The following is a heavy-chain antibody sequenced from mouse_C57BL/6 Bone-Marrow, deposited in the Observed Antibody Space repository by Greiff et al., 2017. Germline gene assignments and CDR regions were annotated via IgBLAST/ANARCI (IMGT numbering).Heavy chain of an antibody. CDR3: TTVYERGRYAMDY. V-gene: IGHV14-4*01. Sequence: DVKLQESGAELVRPGASVKLSCTASGFNIKDDYMHWVKQRPEQGLEWIGWIDPENGDTEYASKFQGKATITADTSSNTAYLQLSSLTSEDTAVYYCTTVYERGRYAMDYWGQGTSVTVSS. CDR1: GFNIKDDY. D-gene: IGHD2-10*02. J-gene: IGHJ4*01. CDR2: IDPENGDT.